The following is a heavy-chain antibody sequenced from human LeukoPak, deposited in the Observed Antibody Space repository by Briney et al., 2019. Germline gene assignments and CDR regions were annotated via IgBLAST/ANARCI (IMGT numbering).Heavy chain of an antibody. V-gene: IGHV5-51*01. Sequence: GESLKISXKGSGYSFTSYWIGWVRQMPGKGREWMGIIYPGDTDTRYSPSFQGQVTISADKSISTAYLQWSSLKASDTAMYYCARVVVPAAIQFDYWGQGTLVTVSS. CDR1: GYSFTSYW. D-gene: IGHD2-2*01. CDR2: IYPGDTDT. J-gene: IGHJ4*02. CDR3: ARVVVPAAIQFDY.